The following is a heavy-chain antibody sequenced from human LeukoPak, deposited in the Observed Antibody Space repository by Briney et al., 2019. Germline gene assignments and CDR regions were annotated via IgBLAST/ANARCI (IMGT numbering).Heavy chain of an antibody. CDR3: ARDLMPQYVVVTSGAFDI. Sequence: ASVKVSCKASGYTFTGYYIHWVRQAPGQGLEWMGWINPNSGGTNYAQKFQGRVTMTRDTSISTAYMELSRLRSDDTAVYYCARDLMPQYVVVTSGAFDIWGQGTMVTVSS. CDR1: GYTFTGYY. J-gene: IGHJ3*02. D-gene: IGHD2-21*02. CDR2: INPNSGGT. V-gene: IGHV1-2*02.